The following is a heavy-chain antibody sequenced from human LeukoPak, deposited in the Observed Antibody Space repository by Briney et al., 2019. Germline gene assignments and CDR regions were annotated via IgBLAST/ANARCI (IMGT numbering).Heavy chain of an antibody. V-gene: IGHV3-30-3*01. CDR1: GFTFSYYA. D-gene: IGHD1/OR15-1a*01. CDR3: ARDNNGDY. J-gene: IGHJ4*02. Sequence: GRSLRLSCAASGFTFSYYAMHWVRQAPGKGLEWVAVISYDGNTEYYADSVRGRFTISRDDSKNTLYLQMNSLRPEDTAIYYCARDNNGDYWGQGTLVTVSS. CDR2: ISYDGNTE.